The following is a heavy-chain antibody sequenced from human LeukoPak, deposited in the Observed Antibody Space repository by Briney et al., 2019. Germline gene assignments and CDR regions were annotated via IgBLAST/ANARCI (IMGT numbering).Heavy chain of an antibody. CDR2: IYYSGST. D-gene: IGHD3-10*01. CDR3: ARVAKHFRGGLSFYYMDV. Sequence: SETLSLTCTVSGGSISSSSYYWGWIRQPPGKGLEWIGSIYYSGSTYYNPSLKSRVTISVDTSKNQFSLKLSSVTAADTAVYYCARVAKHFRGGLSFYYMDVWGKGTTVTISS. CDR1: GGSISSSSYY. V-gene: IGHV4-39*07. J-gene: IGHJ6*03.